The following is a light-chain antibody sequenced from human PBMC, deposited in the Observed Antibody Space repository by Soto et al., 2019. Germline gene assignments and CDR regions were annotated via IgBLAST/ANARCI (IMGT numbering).Light chain of an antibody. Sequence: IDLTQSQGNLSLSPGKRPIIYLTVSQSISSSYLAWYQQRPGQAPRLLIYAASSRATGSPDRFSGGGSGTDFTLTISRLEPEDFAVYYCQQYGYSPITFGQGTRLET. CDR2: AAS. CDR3: QQYGYSPIT. CDR1: QSISSSY. V-gene: IGKV3-20*01. J-gene: IGKJ5*01.